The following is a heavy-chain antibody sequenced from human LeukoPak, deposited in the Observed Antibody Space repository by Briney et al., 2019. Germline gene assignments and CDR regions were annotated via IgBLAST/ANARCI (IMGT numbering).Heavy chain of an antibody. D-gene: IGHD5-24*01. J-gene: IGHJ4*02. Sequence: GGSLRLSCVASGFTGSSHYMSWVRQAPGKGLEWVSVIYRGDGTYYADSVKGRFTISRDNSRNTVYLQVNSLRVEDTAVYYCARDIGGTVEVATMNYWGRGTLVTVSS. CDR3: ARDIGGTVEVATMNY. V-gene: IGHV3-66*01. CDR2: IYRGDGT. CDR1: GFTGSSHY.